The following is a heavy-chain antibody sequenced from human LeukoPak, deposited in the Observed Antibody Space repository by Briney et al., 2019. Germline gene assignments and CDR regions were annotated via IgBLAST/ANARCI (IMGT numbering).Heavy chain of an antibody. D-gene: IGHD3-10*01. CDR2: IYHSGST. J-gene: IGHJ4*02. CDR1: GYSISSGYY. V-gene: IGHV4-38-2*02. CDR3: ARVWFGELSYFDY. Sequence: KPSETLSLTCTVSGYSISSGYYWGWIRQPPGKGLEWIGSIYHSGSTYYNPSLKSRVTISVDTSKNQFSLKLSSVTAADTAVYYCARVWFGELSYFDYWGQGTLVTVSS.